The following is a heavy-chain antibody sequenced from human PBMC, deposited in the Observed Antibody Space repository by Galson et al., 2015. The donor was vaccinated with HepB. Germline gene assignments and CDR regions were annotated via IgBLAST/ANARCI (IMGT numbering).Heavy chain of an antibody. CDR1: GYSFTSYW. D-gene: IGHD6-19*01. J-gene: IGHJ4*02. V-gene: IGHV5-51*01. CDR3: ARPYSSGWYAFPDDYFDY. CDR2: IYPGDSDT. Sequence: QSGAEVKKPGESLRISCKGSGYSFTSYWIGWVRQMPGKGLEWMGIIYPGDSDTRYSPSFQGQVTISADRSISTAYLQWSSLKASDTAMYYCARPYSSGWYAFPDDYFDYWGQGTLVTVSS.